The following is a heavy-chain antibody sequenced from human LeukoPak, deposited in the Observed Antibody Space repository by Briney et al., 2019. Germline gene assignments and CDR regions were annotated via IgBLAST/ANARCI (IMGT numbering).Heavy chain of an antibody. J-gene: IGHJ6*03. CDR1: GYTFTSYD. V-gene: IGHV1-8*01. CDR2: MNPNSGNT. Sequence: ASVKLSCKASGYTFTSYDINWVRQATGQGLEWMGWMNPNSGNTGYAQKFQGRVTMTRNTSISTAYMELSSLRSEDTAVYYCARGERVVVAATDYYYMDVWGKGTTVTVSS. CDR3: ARGERVVVAATDYYYMDV. D-gene: IGHD2-15*01.